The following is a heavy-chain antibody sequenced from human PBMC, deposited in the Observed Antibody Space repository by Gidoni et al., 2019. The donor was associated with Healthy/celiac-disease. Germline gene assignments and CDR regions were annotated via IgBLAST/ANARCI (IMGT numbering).Heavy chain of an antibody. Sequence: QVQRQESGPGRVKPSETLSLTCTVSGGPISSYYWSWIRQPAGKGLEWIGRIYTSGSTNYNPSLKSRVTMSVDTSKNQFSLKLSSVTAADTAVYYCAREGSGALLWFGDHYYYGMDVWGQGTTVTVSS. CDR1: GGPISSYY. CDR3: AREGSGALLWFGDHYYYGMDV. V-gene: IGHV4-4*07. CDR2: IYTSGST. J-gene: IGHJ6*02. D-gene: IGHD3-10*01.